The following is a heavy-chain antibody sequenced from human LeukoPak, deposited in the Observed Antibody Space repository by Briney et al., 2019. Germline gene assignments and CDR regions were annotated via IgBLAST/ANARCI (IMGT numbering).Heavy chain of an antibody. Sequence: PGGSLRLSCAASGFTFSSYAMSWVRQAPGKGLEWVSAISGSGGSTYYADSVKGRFTISRDNSKNTLYLQMNSLRAEDTAVYYCAKGDCSSTSCFMSYYYYYMDVWGKGTTVTVSS. J-gene: IGHJ6*03. D-gene: IGHD2-2*01. CDR3: AKGDCSSTSCFMSYYYYYMDV. CDR2: ISGSGGST. V-gene: IGHV3-23*01. CDR1: GFTFSSYA.